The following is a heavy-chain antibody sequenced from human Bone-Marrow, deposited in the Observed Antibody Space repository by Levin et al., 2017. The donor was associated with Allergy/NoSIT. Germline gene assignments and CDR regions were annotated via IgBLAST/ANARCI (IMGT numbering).Heavy chain of an antibody. CDR3: AKDDGAAYYSFDS. CDR1: GFTFSTYA. V-gene: IGHV3-23*01. Sequence: ETLSLTCAASGFTFSTYAMNWVRQAPGQGLEWVSSVSDGGYYTFYADSVKGRFTISRDNSKHTLYLQMNSLRAEDTALYYCAKDDGAAYYSFDSWGQGALVTVSS. CDR2: VSDGGYYT. J-gene: IGHJ4*02. D-gene: IGHD1-26*01.